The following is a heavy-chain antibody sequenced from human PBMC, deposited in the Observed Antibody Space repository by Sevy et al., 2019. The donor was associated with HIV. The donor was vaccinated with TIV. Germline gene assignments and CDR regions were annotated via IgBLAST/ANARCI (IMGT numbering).Heavy chain of an antibody. Sequence: GGSLRLSCAASGFTFAKYSMSWLRQATGKGLEWVSTFSFGCGRINYADSVKGRFTISRDDSKNTLYLQMNSLRAEDTATYFCAREGCTQPHDYWGQGTLVTVSS. CDR3: AREGCTQPHDY. J-gene: IGHJ4*02. CDR2: FSFGCGRI. V-gene: IGHV3-23*01. CDR1: GFTFAKYS.